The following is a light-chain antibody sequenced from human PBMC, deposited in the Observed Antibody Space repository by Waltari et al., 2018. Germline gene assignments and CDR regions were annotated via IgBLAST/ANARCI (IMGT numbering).Light chain of an antibody. CDR3: QQSHRSPWT. CDR1: QSISYY. J-gene: IGKJ1*01. CDR2: AAS. V-gene: IGKV1-39*01. Sequence: DIQMTQSPSSLSASVGDRVSITCRASQSISYYVNWYQQKPGKAPKLLIHAASSLQSGVPSRFSGSGSGTDFTLTISSLQPEDSATYYCQQSHRSPWTFGQGTQVDI.